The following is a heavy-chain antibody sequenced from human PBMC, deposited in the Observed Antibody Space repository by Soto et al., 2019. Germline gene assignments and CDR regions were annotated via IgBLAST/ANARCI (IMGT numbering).Heavy chain of an antibody. CDR2: ISGSSGYT. CDR1: GFSFSDSY. D-gene: IGHD3-10*01. CDR3: ARDRGGYGPPDV. Sequence: QVQLVESGGGLVKPGGSLRLSCAASGFSFSDSYMSWVRQAPGKGLEWVAYISGSSGYTGYADSVEGRFTISRDNAKNSLDPQKNSLGVEETGGYYRARDRGGYGPPDVWGQGTTVTVSS. J-gene: IGHJ6*02. V-gene: IGHV3-11*06.